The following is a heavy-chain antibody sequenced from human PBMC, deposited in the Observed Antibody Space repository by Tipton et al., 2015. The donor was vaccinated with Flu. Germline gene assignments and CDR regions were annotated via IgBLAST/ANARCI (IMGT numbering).Heavy chain of an antibody. Sequence: SLRLSCTTSGFTFGDYGMSWVRQAPGKGLEWVGFIQSKAYGGTTQHAASVRGRFTISRDDSKSIAYLQMNSLKTEDTAVYYCTRVDNGYSYSNFYNYGMDVWGQGTTVTVSS. CDR2: IQSKAYGGTT. CDR3: TRVDNGYSYSNFYNYGMDV. CDR1: GFTFGDYG. V-gene: IGHV3-49*04. J-gene: IGHJ6*02. D-gene: IGHD5-18*01.